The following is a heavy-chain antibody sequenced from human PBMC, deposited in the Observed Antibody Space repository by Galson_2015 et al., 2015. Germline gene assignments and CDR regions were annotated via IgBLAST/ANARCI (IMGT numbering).Heavy chain of an antibody. CDR3: ARPRAEYCSSTSCYEANYFDY. V-gene: IGHV3-30*03. D-gene: IGHD2-2*01. Sequence: SLRLSCAASGFTFSSYGMHWVRQAPGRGLEWVAVISYDGSNKYYADSVKGRFTISRDNSKNTLYLQMNSLRAEDTAVYYCARPRAEYCSSTSCYEANYFDYWGQGTLVTVSS. CDR1: GFTFSSYG. CDR2: ISYDGSNK. J-gene: IGHJ4*02.